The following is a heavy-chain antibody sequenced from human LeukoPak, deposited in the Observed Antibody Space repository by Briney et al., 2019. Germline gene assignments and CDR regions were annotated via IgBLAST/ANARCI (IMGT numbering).Heavy chain of an antibody. CDR1: GFTFSSYS. J-gene: IGHJ5*02. CDR2: ISSSSSHI. Sequence: PGRSLRLSWAASGFTFSSYSMKWVRHAAGKGLEWVSYISSSSSHIYYADSVKGRFTISRDNAKNSLYLQMNSLRAEDTAVYYSASDRRFDPWGQGTLVTVSS. CDR3: ASDRRFDP. V-gene: IGHV3-48*01.